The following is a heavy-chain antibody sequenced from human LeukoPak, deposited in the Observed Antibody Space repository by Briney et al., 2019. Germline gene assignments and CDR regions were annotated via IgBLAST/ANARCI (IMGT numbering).Heavy chain of an antibody. Sequence: GASVKVSYKASGYTFTSYGISWVRQAPGQGLEWMGWISAYNGNTNYAQKLQGRVTMTTDTSTSTAYMELRSLRSDDTAVYYCARDQSTMTTNYYYYGMDVWGQGTTVTVSS. CDR2: ISAYNGNT. V-gene: IGHV1-18*01. CDR3: ARDQSTMTTNYYYYGMDV. J-gene: IGHJ6*02. CDR1: GYTFTSYG. D-gene: IGHD3-22*01.